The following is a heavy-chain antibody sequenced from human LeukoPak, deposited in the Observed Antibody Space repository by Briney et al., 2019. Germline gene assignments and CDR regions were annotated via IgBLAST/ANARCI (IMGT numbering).Heavy chain of an antibody. CDR1: GFTVSNNY. D-gene: IGHD2-2*01. J-gene: IGHJ6*02. Sequence: GGSPRLSCAASGFTVSNNYMNWVRQAPGKGLEWVSVIYSGGSTHYPDSVKGRFAISRDNSKNTLYLQMNSLRAEDTAVYYCAREYQGMDVWGQGTTVTVS. V-gene: IGHV3-53*01. CDR2: IYSGGST. CDR3: AREYQGMDV.